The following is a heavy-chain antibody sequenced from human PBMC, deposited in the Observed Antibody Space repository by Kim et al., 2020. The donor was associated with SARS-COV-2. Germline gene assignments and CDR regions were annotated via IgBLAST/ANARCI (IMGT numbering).Heavy chain of an antibody. J-gene: IGHJ5*02. CDR1: GSSISHYY. CDR2: FYSSGST. Sequence: SETLSLTCTVSGSSISHYYWNWVRQSAGKGLEWIGRFYSSGSTNYNPSLLSRVTMSVDTSKNQFSLRLTSVTAADTAVYYCARDSVAPNNWFDPWGQGTLVTVSS. CDR3: ARDSVAPNNWFDP. V-gene: IGHV4-4*07. D-gene: IGHD2-21*01.